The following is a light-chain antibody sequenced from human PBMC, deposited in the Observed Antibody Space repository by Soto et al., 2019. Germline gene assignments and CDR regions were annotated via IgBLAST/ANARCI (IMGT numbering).Light chain of an antibody. CDR1: QTISSW. CDR2: HAS. Sequence: DIHMTQSASTLSGSVGYRFTITCRASQTISSWLAWYQQKSGKAPKLLILHASGLESGVPSRFRGSGSGTEFTLTISSLQPDDVATYYCQQYNSSFQTFGQGTKVDIK. V-gene: IGKV1-5*01. J-gene: IGKJ1*01. CDR3: QQYNSSFQT.